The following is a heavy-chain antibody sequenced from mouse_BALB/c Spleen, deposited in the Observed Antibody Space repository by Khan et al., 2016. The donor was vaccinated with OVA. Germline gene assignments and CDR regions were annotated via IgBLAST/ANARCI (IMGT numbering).Heavy chain of an antibody. V-gene: IGHV1-18*01. Sequence: VQLQQSGPELVKPGASVKISCKTSGYTFPEYTVHWVKQSLGKSLDWIGVINPKNGGTAYNQKFKGKATLTVDKSSSTAYMEFRSLTSDDSLVYYCARDAGRYWGQGTSVTVAS. CDR1: GYTFPEYT. J-gene: IGHJ4*01. D-gene: IGHD3-3*01. CDR2: INPKNGGT. CDR3: ARDAGRY.